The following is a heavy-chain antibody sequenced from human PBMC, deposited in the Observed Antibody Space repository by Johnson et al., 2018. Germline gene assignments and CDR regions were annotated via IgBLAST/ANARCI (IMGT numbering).Heavy chain of an antibody. CDR3: TTEIGDFWSGYYTPPYYYYYMDV. CDR2: IKSKTDGGTT. Sequence: VQLVQSGGGLVKPGGSLRLSCAASGFTFSNAWMNWVRQAPGKGLEWVGRIKSKTDGGTTDYAAPVKGRFTISRDDSKNTLYLQMNSLKTEDTAVYYCTTEIGDFWSGYYTPPYYYYYMDVWGKGTTVTVSS. CDR1: GFTFSNAW. D-gene: IGHD3-3*01. J-gene: IGHJ6*03. V-gene: IGHV3-15*07.